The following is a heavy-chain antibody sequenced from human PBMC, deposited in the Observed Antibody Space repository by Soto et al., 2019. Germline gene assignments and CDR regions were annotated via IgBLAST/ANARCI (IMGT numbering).Heavy chain of an antibody. V-gene: IGHV4-31*03. CDR3: ARASVSSSTYYFQFDY. CDR1: GASISSGGYY. J-gene: IGHJ4*02. Sequence: QVQLQESGPGLVKPSQTLSLTCTVSGASISSGGYYWSWSRQHPGKGLEWLGYIYDSGTTYYNPSLESRLAISVDTSKDQFSLKLTSVTAADTAVYYCARASVSSSTYYFQFDYWGQGTLVTASS. CDR2: IYDSGTT. D-gene: IGHD3-22*01.